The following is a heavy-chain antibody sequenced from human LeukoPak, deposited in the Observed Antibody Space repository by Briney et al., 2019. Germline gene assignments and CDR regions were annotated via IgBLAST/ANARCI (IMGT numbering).Heavy chain of an antibody. CDR3: ARSDWFDP. CDR2: GEVDATTS. J-gene: IGHJ5*02. V-gene: IGHV3-74*01. Sequence: GGSLRLSCEAAGFTLSNTWMHWVSQAPGKWLVWVSRGEVDATTSSYADSVKGRFIISRDHARNTLYLQMNSLRDEDTAVYYCARSDWFDPWGQGTLVTVSS. CDR1: GFTLSNTW.